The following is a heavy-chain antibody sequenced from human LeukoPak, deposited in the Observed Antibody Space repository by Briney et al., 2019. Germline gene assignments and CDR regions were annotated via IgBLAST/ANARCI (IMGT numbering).Heavy chain of an antibody. Sequence: SETLSLTCAVSRGSITNSSCYWGWIRQPPGKGLEWIGGIYYTGTTYYSPSLNSRITISMDMSKKQFSLRLASVTAADTAVYYCARRAVVPAAVSYFDNWGQGTLVTVSS. CDR2: IYYTGTT. J-gene: IGHJ4*02. CDR1: RGSITNSSCY. D-gene: IGHD2-2*01. CDR3: ARRAVVPAAVSYFDN. V-gene: IGHV4-39*01.